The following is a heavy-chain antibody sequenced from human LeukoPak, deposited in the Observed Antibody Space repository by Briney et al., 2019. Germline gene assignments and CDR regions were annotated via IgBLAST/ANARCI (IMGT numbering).Heavy chain of an antibody. CDR2: IIPVLGVS. Sequence: SVKVSCKASGGSFSSYVITWVRQAPGQGLEWMGRIIPVLGVSNFAQKFQGRVTITAEKSTNTAHMELSRLESGDTAVYYCARIPYGSTGGYFDYWGQGTLVTVSS. CDR1: GGSFSSYV. J-gene: IGHJ4*02. V-gene: IGHV1-69*04. D-gene: IGHD3-10*01. CDR3: ARIPYGSTGGYFDY.